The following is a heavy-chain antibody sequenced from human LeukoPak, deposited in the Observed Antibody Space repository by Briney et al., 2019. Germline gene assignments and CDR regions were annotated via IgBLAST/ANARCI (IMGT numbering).Heavy chain of an antibody. CDR1: GDSFSSNSAA. Sequence: SQTLSLTCAISGDSFSSNSAAWNWIRQSPSRGLEWLGRTYYRSKWYNDYAVSVKSRITINPDTSKNQFSLQLNSVTPEDTAVYYCARDRLQLWPYYYYGMDVWGQGTTVTVSS. V-gene: IGHV6-1*01. CDR3: ARDRLQLWPYYYYGMDV. CDR2: TYYRSKWYN. D-gene: IGHD5-18*01. J-gene: IGHJ6*02.